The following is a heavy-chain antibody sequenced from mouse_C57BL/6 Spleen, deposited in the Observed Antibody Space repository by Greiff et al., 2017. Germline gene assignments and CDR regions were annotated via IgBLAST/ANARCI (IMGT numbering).Heavy chain of an antibody. Sequence: VQLQQSGAELAKPGASVKLSCKASGYTFTSYWMHWVKQRPGQGREWIGYINPSSGYTKYNQKFKDKATLNADKSSSSAYMHLSSLTYEASAVYYCARYGAWFAYWGQGTLVTVSA. CDR1: GYTFTSYW. J-gene: IGHJ3*01. CDR2: INPSSGYT. V-gene: IGHV1-7*01. CDR3: ARYGAWFAY. D-gene: IGHD1-1*01.